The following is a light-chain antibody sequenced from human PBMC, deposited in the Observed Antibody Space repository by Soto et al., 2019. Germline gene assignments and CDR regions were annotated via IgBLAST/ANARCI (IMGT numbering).Light chain of an antibody. CDR3: KHHRHCSPWT. CDR1: ENVRTF. J-gene: IGKJ1*01. Sequence: EVVLTQSPATLSLSPGERATLSCRASENVRTFVDWYQQKPGQAPRLLIYGASNRATGIPARFSGSGPGTDFTLSISDVEPEDFAVYYCKHHRHCSPWTFGQGTRGEIQ. CDR2: GAS. V-gene: IGKV3-11*01.